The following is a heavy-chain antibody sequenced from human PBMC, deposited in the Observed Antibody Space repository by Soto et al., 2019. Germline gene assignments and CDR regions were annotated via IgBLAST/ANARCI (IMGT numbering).Heavy chain of an antibody. D-gene: IGHD3-10*01. Sequence: QVQLQESGPGLVKPSQTLSLTCTVSGGSISSGDYYWSWIRQPPGKGLEWIGYIYYSGSTYYNPSLKSRVTISVDTSKNQFSRKLSAVTAADTAVYDCARERPGRGGFDYWGQGTLVTVSS. CDR1: GGSISSGDYY. V-gene: IGHV4-30-4*01. CDR3: ARERPGRGGFDY. J-gene: IGHJ4*02. CDR2: IYYSGST.